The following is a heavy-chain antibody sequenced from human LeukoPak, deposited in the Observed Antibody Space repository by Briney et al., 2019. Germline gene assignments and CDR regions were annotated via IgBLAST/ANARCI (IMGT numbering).Heavy chain of an antibody. D-gene: IGHD6-13*01. CDR1: GFTFCNSA. V-gene: IGHV3-64*01. J-gene: IGHJ3*02. Sequence: GGSLRLSCAASGFTFCNSAMHWVRQALGKGPEYVSAITSNGDRTYYANSVRGRFTISRDNFKNTLYLQMGSLRAEDMAVYYCARVESWDAFDIWGQGTMVTVSS. CDR3: ARVESWDAFDI. CDR2: ITSNGDRT.